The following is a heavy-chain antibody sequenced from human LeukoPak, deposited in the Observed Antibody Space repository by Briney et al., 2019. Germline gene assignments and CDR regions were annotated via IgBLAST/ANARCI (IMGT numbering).Heavy chain of an antibody. J-gene: IGHJ4*02. CDR2: IYYSGTT. CDR3: AREITDGQPYFDY. D-gene: IGHD5-24*01. Sequence: SETLSLTCTVSGGFISSNSAYWSWIRQPPGQALEWIGNIYYSGTTYYNPSLQSRVTMSVDTSNNQFSLKLTSVTAADTAVYYCAREITDGQPYFDYWGQGTLVTVSS. CDR1: GGFISSNSAY. V-gene: IGHV4-39*07.